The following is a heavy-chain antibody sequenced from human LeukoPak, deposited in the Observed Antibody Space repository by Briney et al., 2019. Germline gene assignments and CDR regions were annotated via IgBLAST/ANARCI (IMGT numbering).Heavy chain of an antibody. J-gene: IGHJ4*02. V-gene: IGHV4-59*08. CDR1: GGSISGYS. CDR2: IYYTGNT. Sequence: SETLSLTCTVSGGSISGYSWTWIRQPPGRGLEWIGKIYYTGNTNYNPSLKSRVTISLDMSKNQFSLKLSSVTVADMAVYYCARLDLRYSNGPTIDYWGQGTLVTVSS. D-gene: IGHD4-11*01. CDR3: ARLDLRYSNGPTIDY.